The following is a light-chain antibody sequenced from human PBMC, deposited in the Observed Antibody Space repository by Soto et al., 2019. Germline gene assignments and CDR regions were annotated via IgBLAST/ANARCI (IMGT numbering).Light chain of an antibody. CDR3: QQSYGTPLT. J-gene: IGKJ4*01. V-gene: IGKV1-39*01. Sequence: DMEMTQAPSSLSASVGDRVTITCRASHSISNYLNWYQHKPGKVPKLLIYAASSLQSGVPTRFSGSGSGTDFTLTINSLQPEDFATYYCQQSYGTPLTFGGGTKIEIK. CDR2: AAS. CDR1: HSISNY.